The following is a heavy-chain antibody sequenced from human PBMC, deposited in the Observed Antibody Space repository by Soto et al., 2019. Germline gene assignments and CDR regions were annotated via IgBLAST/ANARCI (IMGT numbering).Heavy chain of an antibody. J-gene: IGHJ4*02. CDR2: ISGGGGTT. V-gene: IGHV3-23*01. CDR1: GFTFSSYA. CDR3: AKDGTVVPADIPDY. Sequence: GGSLRLSCAASGFTFSSYAMSWVRQAPGKGLEWVSAISGGGGTTYYTNSVKGRFTISRDNSKNTLFLQMNSLRAEDTAVYYCAKDGTVVPADIPDYWGQGALVTVSS. D-gene: IGHD2-2*01.